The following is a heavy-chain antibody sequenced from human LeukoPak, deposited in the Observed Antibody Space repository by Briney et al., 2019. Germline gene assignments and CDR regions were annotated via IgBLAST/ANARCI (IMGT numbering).Heavy chain of an antibody. Sequence: GASVKVSCKASGYTFTSYDINWVRQATGQGLEWMGWMNPNSGNTGYAQKFQGRVTMTRNTSISTAYMELSSLRSEDTAMYYCARSPFYCSSTSCYSFDIWGQGTMVTVSS. J-gene: IGHJ3*02. CDR1: GYTFTSYD. V-gene: IGHV1-8*01. CDR3: ARSPFYCSSTSCYSFDI. D-gene: IGHD2-2*01. CDR2: MNPNSGNT.